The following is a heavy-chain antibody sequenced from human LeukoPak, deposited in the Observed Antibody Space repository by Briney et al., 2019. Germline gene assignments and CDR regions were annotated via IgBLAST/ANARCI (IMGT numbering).Heavy chain of an antibody. CDR1: GGTFSSYA. J-gene: IGHJ4*02. Sequence: SVKVSCKASGGTFSSYAISWVRQAPGQGLEWMGRIIPILGIANYAQKFQGRVTITADKSTSTAYMELSSLRSEDTAVYYCARDSFVVGATRGTFDYWGQGTLVTVSS. V-gene: IGHV1-69*04. CDR3: ARDSFVVGATRGTFDY. CDR2: IIPILGIA. D-gene: IGHD1-26*01.